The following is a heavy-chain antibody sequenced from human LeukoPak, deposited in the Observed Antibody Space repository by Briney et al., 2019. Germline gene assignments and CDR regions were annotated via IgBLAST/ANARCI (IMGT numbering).Heavy chain of an antibody. CDR3: ASTGGYGYDY. CDR1: GESSSGYY. V-gene: IGHV4-59*01. CDR2: IYYSGST. D-gene: IGHD5-18*01. Sequence: SETLSLTCGVYGESSSGYYWSWIRQPPGKGLEWIGYIYYSGSTNYNPSLKSRVTISVDTSKNQFSLKLSSVTAADTAVYYCASTGGYGYDYWGQGTLVTVSS. J-gene: IGHJ4*02.